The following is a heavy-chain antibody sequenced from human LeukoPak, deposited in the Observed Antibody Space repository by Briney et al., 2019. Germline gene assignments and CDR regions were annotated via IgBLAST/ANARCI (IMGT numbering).Heavy chain of an antibody. V-gene: IGHV4-4*07. CDR2: IYSSGTT. D-gene: IGHD6-19*01. Sequence: PSETLSLTCTVSGGSISNYYWSWIQQPAGKGLEWIGRIYSSGTTNYNPSLNSRVTMSVDTSKNQFSLKLSSVTAADTAVYYCARASGSSGWYAFDYWGQGTLVTVSS. CDR1: GGSISNYY. J-gene: IGHJ4*02. CDR3: ARASGSSGWYAFDY.